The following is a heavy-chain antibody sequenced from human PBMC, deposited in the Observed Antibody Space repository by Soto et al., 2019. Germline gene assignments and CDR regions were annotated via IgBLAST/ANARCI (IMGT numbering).Heavy chain of an antibody. CDR3: ASGITIIGSDY. Sequence: GGSLRLSCAASGFTFSSYAMHWVRQAPGKGLEWMAVISYDGSSKYYADSVRGRFTISRDNSKNTLYLQMSSLRPEDTAVYYCASGITIIGSDYWGQGTLVTVSS. CDR2: ISYDGSSK. V-gene: IGHV3-30-3*01. CDR1: GFTFSSYA. J-gene: IGHJ4*02. D-gene: IGHD3-22*01.